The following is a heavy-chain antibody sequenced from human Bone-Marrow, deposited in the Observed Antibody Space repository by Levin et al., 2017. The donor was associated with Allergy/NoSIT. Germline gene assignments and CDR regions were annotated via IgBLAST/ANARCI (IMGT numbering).Heavy chain of an antibody. J-gene: IGHJ4*02. D-gene: IGHD6-19*01. CDR2: ISWNSGSI. V-gene: IGHV3-9*01. Sequence: SLKISCAASGFTFDDYAMHWVRQAPGKGLEWVSGISWNSGSIGYADSVKGRFTISRDNAKNSLYLQMNSLRAEDTALYYCAKDYSSGYNYFDYWGQGTLVTVSS. CDR3: AKDYSSGYNYFDY. CDR1: GFTFDDYA.